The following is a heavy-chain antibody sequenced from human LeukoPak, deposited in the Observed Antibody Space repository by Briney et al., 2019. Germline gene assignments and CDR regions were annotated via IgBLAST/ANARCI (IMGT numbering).Heavy chain of an antibody. CDR3: AKGNPFVKSHSFDH. J-gene: IGHJ4*02. Sequence: GGSLRLSCAASGFIFGGYGMHWVRQAPGKGVEWVADIWFDGSKKFYVDSVKGRFIISRDNARSMLFLEMNSLRAEDTAVYYCAKGNPFVKSHSFDHWGRGTLVTVSS. CDR1: GFIFGGYG. CDR2: IWFDGSKK. D-gene: IGHD1-14*01. V-gene: IGHV3-33*06.